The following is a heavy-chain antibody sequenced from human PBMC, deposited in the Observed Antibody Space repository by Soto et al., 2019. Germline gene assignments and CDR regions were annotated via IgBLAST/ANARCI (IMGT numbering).Heavy chain of an antibody. D-gene: IGHD5-18*01. Sequence: QVQLQESGPGLVKPSQTLSLTCTVSGGSISSGDYYWSWIRQPPGKGLEWIGYIYYSGSTYYNPSLKSRVTISVDTSKNQFSLKLSSVTAADTAVYYCARVLVEKLWFRAYYYGMDVWGQGTTVTVSS. CDR2: IYYSGST. J-gene: IGHJ6*02. CDR1: GGSISSGDYY. V-gene: IGHV4-30-4*01. CDR3: ARVLVEKLWFRAYYYGMDV.